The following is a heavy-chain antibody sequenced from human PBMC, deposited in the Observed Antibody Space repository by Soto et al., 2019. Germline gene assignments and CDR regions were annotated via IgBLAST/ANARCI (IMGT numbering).Heavy chain of an antibody. V-gene: IGHV5-51*01. CDR1: GYSFTSYW. CDR2: IYPGDSDT. D-gene: IGHD6-13*01. Sequence: PGESLKISCKGSGYSFTSYWIGWVRQMPGKGPEWMGIIYPGDSDTRYSPSFQGQVTISADKSISTAYLQWSSLKASDTAMYYCARHIRIAAATHYYYYGMDVWGQGTTVTVSS. J-gene: IGHJ6*02. CDR3: ARHIRIAAATHYYYYGMDV.